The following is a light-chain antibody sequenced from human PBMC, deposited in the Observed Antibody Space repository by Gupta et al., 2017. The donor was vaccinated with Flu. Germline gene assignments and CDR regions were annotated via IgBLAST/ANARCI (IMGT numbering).Light chain of an antibody. J-gene: IGKJ5*01. CDR1: QVIGSY. V-gene: IGKV1-9*01. CDR2: AAS. CDR3: QQLNIYPPIT. Sequence: SASVGDRVTITCRASQVIGSYFAWYQQKPGKAPKLLIYAASTLQSGVPSRFSGRGSGTEFTLTISSLQPEDFATYYCQQLNIYPPITFGQGTRLEIK.